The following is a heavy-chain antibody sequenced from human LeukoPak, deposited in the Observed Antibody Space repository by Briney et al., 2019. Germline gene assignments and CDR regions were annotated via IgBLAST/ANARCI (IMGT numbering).Heavy chain of an antibody. CDR2: ISAYNGNT. Sequence: GWISAYNGNTNYAQKLQGRVTMTTDTSTSTAYMELRSLRSDDTAVYYCARDRVAGTGIFDYWGQGTLVTVSS. CDR3: ARDRVAGTGIFDY. V-gene: IGHV1-18*01. D-gene: IGHD6-19*01. J-gene: IGHJ4*02.